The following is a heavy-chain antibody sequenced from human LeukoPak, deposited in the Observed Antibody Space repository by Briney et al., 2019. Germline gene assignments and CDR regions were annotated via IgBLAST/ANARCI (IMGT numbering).Heavy chain of an antibody. CDR1: GFTFSSYG. Sequence: PGGSLRLSCAASGFTFSSYGMHWVRQAPGKGLEWVAFIRYDGSNKYYADSVKGRFTISRDNSKNTLYLQMNSLRAEDTAVYYCAKVLSTPRGYSYGILDYWGQGALVTVSS. J-gene: IGHJ4*02. CDR3: AKVLSTPRGYSYGILDY. V-gene: IGHV3-30*02. CDR2: IRYDGSNK. D-gene: IGHD5-18*01.